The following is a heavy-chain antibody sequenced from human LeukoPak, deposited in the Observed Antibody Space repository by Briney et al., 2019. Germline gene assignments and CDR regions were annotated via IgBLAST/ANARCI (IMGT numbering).Heavy chain of an antibody. Sequence: SETLSLTCIVSGGSIGGYYWSWIRQPPGKGLEWIGEINHSGSTNYNPSLKSRVTISVDTSKNQFSLKLSSVTAADTAVYYCARRRWLQFDYWGQGTLVTVSS. CDR1: GGSIGGYY. V-gene: IGHV4-34*01. CDR2: INHSGST. D-gene: IGHD5-24*01. J-gene: IGHJ4*02. CDR3: ARRRWLQFDY.